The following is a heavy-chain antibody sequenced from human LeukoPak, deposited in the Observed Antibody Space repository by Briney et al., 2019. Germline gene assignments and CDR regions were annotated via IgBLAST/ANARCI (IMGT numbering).Heavy chain of an antibody. D-gene: IGHD1-26*01. CDR1: GFTFSSYE. J-gene: IGHJ4*02. CDR3: ARDKARYSGSYDY. CDR2: ISSSGSTI. Sequence: GGSLRLSCAASGFTFSSYEMNWVRQAPGKGLEWVSYISSSGSTIYYADSVKGRFTISRDNAKNPLYLQMNSLRAEDTAVYYCARDKARYSGSYDYWGQGTLVTVSS. V-gene: IGHV3-48*03.